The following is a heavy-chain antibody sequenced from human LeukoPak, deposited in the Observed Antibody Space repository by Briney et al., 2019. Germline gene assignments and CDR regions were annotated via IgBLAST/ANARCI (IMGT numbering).Heavy chain of an antibody. CDR1: GFTVSRYW. CDR2: INVEGNYI. CDR3: ARDLTGPYDH. J-gene: IGHJ4*02. Sequence: PGGSLRLSCAASGFTVSRYWMHWVRQAPGKGLVWVARINVEGNYIDYAESVKGRFTISRDSGKNSLYLQMNSLRAEDTAVYSCARDLTGPYDHSGQGTLVTVSS. V-gene: IGHV3-74*01. D-gene: IGHD3-22*01.